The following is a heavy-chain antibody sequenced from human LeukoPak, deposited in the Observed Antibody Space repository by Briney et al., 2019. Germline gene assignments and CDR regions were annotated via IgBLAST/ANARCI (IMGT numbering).Heavy chain of an antibody. V-gene: IGHV1-58*01. Sequence: SVKVSCKVSGFTFTSSSVQWVRQTRGQRREWIGWIVVGSGNTNYAQKFQERVTITRDMSTSTAHMEVSSLRSEDTAVYYCAAVNEDEPTAGPFDYWGQGTLVTVSS. CDR1: GFTFTSSS. D-gene: IGHD1-14*01. CDR2: IVVGSGNT. J-gene: IGHJ4*02. CDR3: AAVNEDEPTAGPFDY.